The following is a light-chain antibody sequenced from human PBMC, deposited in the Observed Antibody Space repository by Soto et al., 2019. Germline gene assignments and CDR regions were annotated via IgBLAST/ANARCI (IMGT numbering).Light chain of an antibody. Sequence: EIVMTQSPATLSVSPGERATLSCRASQSVTNNLAWYQQRPGQAPRLLIYGASTKATGISARFSGSGSETEFTLTISRLQYEDVAVYYCQQYNNWPPWTFGQGTRVEI. CDR3: QQYNNWPPWT. J-gene: IGKJ1*01. V-gene: IGKV3-15*01. CDR1: QSVTNN. CDR2: GAS.